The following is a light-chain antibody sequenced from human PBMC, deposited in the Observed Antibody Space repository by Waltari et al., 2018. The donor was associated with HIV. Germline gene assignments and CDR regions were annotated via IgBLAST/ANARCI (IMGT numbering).Light chain of an antibody. CDR2: HDT. CDR3: QSADLSGTYWV. CDR1: ALPDQF. J-gene: IGLJ3*02. V-gene: IGLV3-25*03. Sequence: SYDVTQPSSVSVSPGQTARIPCSGYALPDQFVYWYQQKPGQAPVLVIYHDTQMPSGIPERFSGSSSGTVATLTIRGVRTEDEADYHCQSADLSGTYWVFGGGTKLTVL.